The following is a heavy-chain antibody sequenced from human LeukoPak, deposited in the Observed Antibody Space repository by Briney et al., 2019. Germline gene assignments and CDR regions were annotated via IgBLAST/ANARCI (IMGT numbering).Heavy chain of an antibody. Sequence: GGSLRLSCVASGFPFRSFSMNWVRQAPGKGLEWVTSISSSSTYIYYADSVKGRFTISRDNAKNSLYLQMNSLRVEDTAVYYCARAEGSGSSFDYWGQGTLVTVSS. D-gene: IGHD3-10*01. J-gene: IGHJ4*02. CDR1: GFPFRSFS. V-gene: IGHV3-21*01. CDR3: ARAEGSGSSFDY. CDR2: ISSSSTYI.